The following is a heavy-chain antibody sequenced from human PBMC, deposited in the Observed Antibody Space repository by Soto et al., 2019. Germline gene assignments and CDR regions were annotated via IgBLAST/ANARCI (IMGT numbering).Heavy chain of an antibody. CDR2: VYWDDDK. D-gene: IGHD6-6*01. V-gene: IGHV2-5*02. Sequence: QITLRESGPTLVKPTHTLTLTCTFSGFSLSTNGVGVGWIRQPPGRALEWLALVYWDDDKRYSPSLKTRLTISKATSKSQVVLKLTNMGPLDTATYYCAHSPPYSSSSPFDSWGQGTLVTVSS. CDR3: AHSPPYSSSSPFDS. J-gene: IGHJ4*02. CDR1: GFSLSTNGVG.